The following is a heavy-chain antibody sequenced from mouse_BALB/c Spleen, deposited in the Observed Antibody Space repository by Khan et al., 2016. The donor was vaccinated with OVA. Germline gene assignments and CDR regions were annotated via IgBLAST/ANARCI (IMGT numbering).Heavy chain of an antibody. D-gene: IGHD1-1*01. J-gene: IGHJ2*01. CDR2: IKYSGST. Sequence: EVQLQESGPGLVKPSQSLSLTCTVTGYAITSDYAWNWIRQFPGNKLEWMGYIKYSGSTSYNPSHKSRISITRDTSKNQFFLQLKSVTSEDTATYYCARAGTISTVVVTDFDFWGQGTTLTVSS. CDR1: GYAITSDYA. V-gene: IGHV3-2*02. CDR3: ARAGTISTVVVTDFDF.